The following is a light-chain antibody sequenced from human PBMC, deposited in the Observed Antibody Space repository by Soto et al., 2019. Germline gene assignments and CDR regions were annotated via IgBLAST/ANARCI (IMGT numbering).Light chain of an antibody. Sequence: IALTQSPATLSLSPGERATLSCRASQSVSRYLAWYQQKPGQAPRLLIYDASNRATGIPARFSGSGSGTDFTLTISSLEPEDFAVYYCQQRGNWPSFSRGTKVDIK. CDR1: QSVSRY. V-gene: IGKV3-11*01. CDR2: DAS. CDR3: QQRGNWPS. J-gene: IGKJ4*01.